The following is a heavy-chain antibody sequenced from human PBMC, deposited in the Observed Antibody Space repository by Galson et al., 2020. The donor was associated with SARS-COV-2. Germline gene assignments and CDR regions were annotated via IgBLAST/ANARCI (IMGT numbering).Heavy chain of an antibody. D-gene: IGHD3-3*01. J-gene: IGHJ3*02. CDR3: ARSYYDFWSGYPLSAFDM. V-gene: IGHV3-30-3*01. CDR1: GFRFSTYT. CDR2: ISYDGSSK. Sequence: GGSLRLSCAASGFRFSTYTMHWVRQAPGKGLEWVAVISYDGSSKNYVDSVKGRFTISRDNSKNTLYLQMNSLRAEDTAVYYCARSYYDFWSGYPLSAFDMWGQGTIVTVSS.